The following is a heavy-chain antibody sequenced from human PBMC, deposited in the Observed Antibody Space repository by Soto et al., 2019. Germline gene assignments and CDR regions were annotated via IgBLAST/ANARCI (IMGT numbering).Heavy chain of an antibody. Sequence: STTLALTSTLALVSICSRSSDWGGIREPPGKGLEWIGSIYYSGSTYYNPSLKSRVTISVDTSKNQFSLKLSSVTAADTAVYYCARHRSSGWYLLLSTPNYYYGMDVWGQGTTVT. V-gene: IGHV4-39*01. CDR1: LVSICSRSSD. CDR2: IYYSGST. D-gene: IGHD6-19*01. CDR3: ARHRSSGWYLLLSTPNYYYGMDV. J-gene: IGHJ6*02.